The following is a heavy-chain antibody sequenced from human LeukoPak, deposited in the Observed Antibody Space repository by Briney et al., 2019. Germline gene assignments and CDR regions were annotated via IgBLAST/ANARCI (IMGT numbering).Heavy chain of an antibody. D-gene: IGHD6-13*01. J-gene: IGHJ4*02. CDR3: ARSSSSWYGGYY. CDR2: ISSSGSTI. V-gene: IGHV3-48*03. Sequence: GGSLKLSCAASGFIFSSYEMNWVRQAPGKGLEWVSFISSSGSTIYYADSVKGRFTISRDNAENSLCLQMNSLRAEDTAVYYCARSSSSWYGGYYWGQGTLVTVSS. CDR1: GFIFSSYE.